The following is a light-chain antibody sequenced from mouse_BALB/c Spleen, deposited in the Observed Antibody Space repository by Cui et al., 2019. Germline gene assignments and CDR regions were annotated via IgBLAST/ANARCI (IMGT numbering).Light chain of an antibody. J-gene: IGKJ4*01. V-gene: IGKV4-63*01. CDR3: FQGSGDPLT. CDR2: DTS. Sequence: NVLTQSPALKSVSPGEKVTITCRASSSVSYMHWYQQKSSTSPKLWIYDTSKLASGVPGRFSGSGSGNSYSLTISSMEAEDVATYYCFQGSGDPLTFGSGTKLEIK. CDR1: SSVSY.